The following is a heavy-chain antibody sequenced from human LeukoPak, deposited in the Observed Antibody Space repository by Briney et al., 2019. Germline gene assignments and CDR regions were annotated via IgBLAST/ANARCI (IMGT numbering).Heavy chain of an antibody. CDR2: IYYSGTI. CDR1: GGSISSSNYY. CDR3: ARQISDYYYYYMDV. D-gene: IGHD3-10*01. V-gene: IGHV4-39*01. J-gene: IGHJ6*03. Sequence: SETLSLTCTVSGGSISSSNYYWGWIRQPPGKGLEWIGTIYYSGTIYYNPSLESRVTISEDTSKNQFSLTLRSVTAADTAVYYCARQISDYYYYYMDVWGKGTTVTVSS.